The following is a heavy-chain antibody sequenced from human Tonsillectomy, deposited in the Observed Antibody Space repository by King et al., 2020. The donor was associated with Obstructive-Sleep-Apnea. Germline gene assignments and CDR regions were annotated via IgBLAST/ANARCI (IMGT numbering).Heavy chain of an antibody. Sequence: VQLVESGGGLVKPGGSLRLSCAASGFTFSSYSMNWVRQAPGKGLEWVSSISSRSSYIYYADSVKGRFTISRDNAKDSLYLQMNSLRAEDTAVYYCARDPVGALDGWSYFDCWGQGTLVTVSS. D-gene: IGHD6-19*01. CDR3: ARDPVGALDGWSYFDC. CDR1: GFTFSSYS. J-gene: IGHJ4*02. CDR2: ISSRSSYI. V-gene: IGHV3-21*01.